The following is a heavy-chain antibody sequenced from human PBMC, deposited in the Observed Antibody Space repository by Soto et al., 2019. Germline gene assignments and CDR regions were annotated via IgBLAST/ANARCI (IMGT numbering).Heavy chain of an antibody. CDR2: VSVYNGHT. Sequence: ASVKVSCKTSGYTFTNYGITWVRQAPGQGLEWMGWVSVYNGHTNYAQKLQDRVTMTTDTSTSTAYMELRSLRSDDTAVYYCAIGMVWGTYPAYFASWGQGTLVTVSS. V-gene: IGHV1-18*01. J-gene: IGHJ4*02. CDR1: GYTFTNYG. D-gene: IGHD3-16*01. CDR3: AIGMVWGTYPAYFAS.